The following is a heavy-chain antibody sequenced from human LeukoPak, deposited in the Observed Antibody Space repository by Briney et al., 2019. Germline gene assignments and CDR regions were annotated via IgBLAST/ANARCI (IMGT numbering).Heavy chain of an antibody. D-gene: IGHD5-12*01. CDR3: ARASSGYDTFDI. J-gene: IGHJ3*02. V-gene: IGHV4-59*01. Sequence: PSETLSLTCTVSGGSISSYYWSWIRQPPGKGLGWIGYIYYSGSTNYNPSLKSRVTISVDTSKNQFSLKLSSVTAADTAVYYCARASSGYDTFDIWGQGTMVTVSS. CDR2: IYYSGST. CDR1: GGSISSYY.